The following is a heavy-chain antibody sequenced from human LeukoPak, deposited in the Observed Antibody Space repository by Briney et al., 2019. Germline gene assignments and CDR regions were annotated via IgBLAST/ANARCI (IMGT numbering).Heavy chain of an antibody. CDR1: GFTFSSYG. CDR3: ARVDPRLSSGWIDAFDI. J-gene: IGHJ3*02. Sequence: GGSLRLSCAASGFTFSSYGMHWVRQAPGKGLEWVAFIRYDGSNKYYADSVKGRFTISRDNSKNTLYLQMNSLRAEDTAVYYCARVDPRLSSGWIDAFDIWGQGTMVTVSS. V-gene: IGHV3-30*02. D-gene: IGHD3-22*01. CDR2: IRYDGSNK.